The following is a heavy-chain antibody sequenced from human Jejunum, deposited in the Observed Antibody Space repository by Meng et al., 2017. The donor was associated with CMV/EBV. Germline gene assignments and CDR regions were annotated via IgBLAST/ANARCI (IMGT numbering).Heavy chain of an antibody. CDR3: ARMKYGGDSESTFDF. V-gene: IGHV3-72*01. CDR1: FTFSDHY. CDR2: IRSKLNRYTT. Sequence: FTFSDHYMAWVRPAPGKGLEWVGRIRSKLNRYTTVYAASVEGRFLISRDDFKSSLFLQMNSLRAEDTAVYYCARMKYGGDSESTFDFWGQGTLVTVSS. J-gene: IGHJ4*02. D-gene: IGHD4-23*01.